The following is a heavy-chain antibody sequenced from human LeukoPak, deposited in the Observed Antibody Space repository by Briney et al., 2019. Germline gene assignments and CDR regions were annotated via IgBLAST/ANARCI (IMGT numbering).Heavy chain of an antibody. CDR3: AVTGGSGWLDY. CDR1: GFTVSSNY. D-gene: IGHD6-19*01. CDR2: ISSSGSTI. V-gene: IGHV3-11*01. Sequence: GGSLRLSCAASGFTVSSNYMSWVRQAPGKGLEWVSYISSSGSTIYYADSVKGRFTISRDNAKNSLYLQMNSLRAEDTAVYYCAVTGGSGWLDYWGQGTLVTVSS. J-gene: IGHJ4*02.